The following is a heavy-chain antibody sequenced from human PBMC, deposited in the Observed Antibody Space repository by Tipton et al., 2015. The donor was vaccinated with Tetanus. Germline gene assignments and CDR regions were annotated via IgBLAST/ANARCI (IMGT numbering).Heavy chain of an antibody. J-gene: IGHJ4*02. CDR3: ARELTMTMWPLDY. Sequence: SLRLSFAASGFTFSNYWMHWVRQAPGKGLVWVSHINSDGESTNYADSVKGRFTISRDNAKNTLYLQMNSLRAEDTAVYYCARELTMTMWPLDYWGQGTLVTVSS. V-gene: IGHV3-74*01. CDR1: GFTFSNYW. D-gene: IGHD4/OR15-4a*01. CDR2: INSDGEST.